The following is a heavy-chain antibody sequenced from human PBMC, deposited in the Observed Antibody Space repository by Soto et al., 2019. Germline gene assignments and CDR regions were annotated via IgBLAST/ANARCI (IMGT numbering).Heavy chain of an antibody. Sequence: QVQLVQSGAEVKKPGSSVKVSCKASGGTFSSYPIRWVRQAPGQGLEWMGRIIPILGIANYAQKFQGRVTITADKSTSTAYMELSSLRSEDTAVYYCAREGYDFWSGYTLDYWGQGTLVTVSS. CDR2: IIPILGIA. D-gene: IGHD3-3*01. CDR1: GGTFSSYP. V-gene: IGHV1-69*04. CDR3: AREGYDFWSGYTLDY. J-gene: IGHJ4*02.